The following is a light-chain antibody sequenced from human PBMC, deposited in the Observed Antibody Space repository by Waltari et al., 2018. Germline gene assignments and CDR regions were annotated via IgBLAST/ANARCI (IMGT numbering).Light chain of an antibody. CDR1: QSVLYSSNNRNY. J-gene: IGKJ1*01. V-gene: IGKV4-1*01. CDR2: WAS. CDR3: QQYYTSPRT. Sequence: DFVMTSSPDSLAVYLGERATITCKSSQSVLYSSNNRNYLGWYQHKPGQPPKLLIYWASTRESGVPDRFSGSGSGTDFTLTISSLQAEDVAVYYCQQYYTSPRTFGQGTKVEIK.